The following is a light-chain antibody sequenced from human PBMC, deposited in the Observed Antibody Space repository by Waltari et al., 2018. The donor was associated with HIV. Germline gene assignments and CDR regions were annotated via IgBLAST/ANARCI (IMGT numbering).Light chain of an antibody. CDR3: GTWDSSLSAVL. Sequence: QSVLTQPPSVSAAPGQKVTISCSGSSPNIGSNRVFWYQQLPGTAPKLLIYVNTKRPSGIPYRFSGSESGPLATLGITGLQTVDEADYYCGTWDSSLSAVLFGGGTKLTVL. CDR1: SPNIGSNR. V-gene: IGLV1-51*01. CDR2: VNT. J-gene: IGLJ2*01.